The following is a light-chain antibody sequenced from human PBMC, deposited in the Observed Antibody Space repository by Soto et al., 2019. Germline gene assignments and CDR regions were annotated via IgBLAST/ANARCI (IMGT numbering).Light chain of an antibody. CDR2: VAS. V-gene: IGKV2-28*01. Sequence: DIVMTQSPLSLAVTPGEPASISCRSSQSLLHSNGYRYLDWYLQKPGQSPQLLIYVASNRASGVPDRFSGSGSDTDFTLKISRVEPEDAGVYYCMQGVKTPHTFGQGTKLESK. CDR1: QSLLHSNGYRY. CDR3: MQGVKTPHT. J-gene: IGKJ2*01.